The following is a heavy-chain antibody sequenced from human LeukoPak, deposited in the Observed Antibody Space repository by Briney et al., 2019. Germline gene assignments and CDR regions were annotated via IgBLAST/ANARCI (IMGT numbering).Heavy chain of an antibody. CDR1: GFTSSSHW. CDR3: ARDSEYSSSFAFDI. D-gene: IGHD6-13*01. V-gene: IGHV3-7*01. J-gene: IGHJ3*02. CDR2: INQDGSER. Sequence: PGGSLRLSCAASGFTSSSHWMTWVRQAPGKGLEWVANINQDGSERYYVDSVKGRFTISRDNAKNSLHLQMNSLRAEDTAVYYCARDSEYSSSFAFDIWGQGTMVTVSS.